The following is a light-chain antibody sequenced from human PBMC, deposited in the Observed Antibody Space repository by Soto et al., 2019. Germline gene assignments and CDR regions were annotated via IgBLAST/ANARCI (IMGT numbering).Light chain of an antibody. CDR1: SSDVGSYNL. CDR2: EGR. Sequence: QSALTQPASVSGSPGQSITISCTGTSSDVGSYNLVSWCQQHPGKAPKLMIYEGRKRPSGVSHRFSGSKSGNTASLTISGLQAEDESDYYCCTYVGSSTSYVFGTGTKVTVL. J-gene: IGLJ1*01. V-gene: IGLV2-23*01. CDR3: CTYVGSSTSYV.